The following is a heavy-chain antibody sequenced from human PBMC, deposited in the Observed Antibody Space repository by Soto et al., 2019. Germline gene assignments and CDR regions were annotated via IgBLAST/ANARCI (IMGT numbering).Heavy chain of an antibody. CDR1: GYTFTIYG. V-gene: IGHV1-18*01. Sequence: ASVKVSCKASGYTFTIYGISWVRQAPGQGLEWMGWISAYNGNTNYAQKLQGRVTMTTDTSTSTAYMELRSLRSDDTAVYYCGRQMVRPPKNAFDIWGQGTMVTVSS. D-gene: IGHD3-10*01. J-gene: IGHJ3*02. CDR2: ISAYNGNT. CDR3: GRQMVRPPKNAFDI.